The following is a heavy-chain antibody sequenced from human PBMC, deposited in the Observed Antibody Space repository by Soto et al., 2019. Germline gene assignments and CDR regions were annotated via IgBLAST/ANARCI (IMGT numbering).Heavy chain of an antibody. V-gene: IGHV6-1*01. CDR1: GDSVSSNSAA. Sequence: PSQTLSLTCAISGDSVSSNSAAWNWIRQSPSRSLEWLGRTYYRSKWYNDYAVSVKSRITINPDTSKNQFSLQLNSVTPEDTAVYYCARGSSGWYEYYYYGMDVWGQGTTVTVSS. D-gene: IGHD6-19*01. CDR2: TYYRSKWYN. CDR3: ARGSSGWYEYYYYGMDV. J-gene: IGHJ6*02.